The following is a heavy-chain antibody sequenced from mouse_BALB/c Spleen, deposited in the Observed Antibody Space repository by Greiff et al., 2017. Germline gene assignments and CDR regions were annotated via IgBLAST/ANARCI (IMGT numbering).Heavy chain of an antibody. CDR3: ARRGYDGYYLFAY. CDR2: IDPANGNT. CDR1: GFNIKDTY. V-gene: IGHV14-3*02. D-gene: IGHD2-3*01. Sequence: EVQLQQSGAEFVKPGASVKLSCTASGFNIKDTYMHWVQQRPEQGLEWIGRIDPANGNTKYDPKFQGKATITADTSSNTAYLQLSSLTSEDTAVYYCARRGYDGYYLFAYWGQGTLVTVSA. J-gene: IGHJ3*01.